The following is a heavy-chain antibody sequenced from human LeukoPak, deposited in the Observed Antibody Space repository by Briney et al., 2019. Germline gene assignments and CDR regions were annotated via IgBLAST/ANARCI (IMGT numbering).Heavy chain of an antibody. CDR1: GFTFSSYW. Sequence: PGGSLRLSCAASGFTFSSYWMNWVRQAPGKGLEWVANIKQDGFEKYYVDSVKGRFTISRDNAKKSLYLQMNSLRAEDTAVYYCARVYYYDSSAYYWVFDQWGQGTLVTVSS. D-gene: IGHD3-22*01. J-gene: IGHJ4*02. V-gene: IGHV3-7*04. CDR3: ARVYYYDSSAYYWVFDQ. CDR2: IKQDGFEK.